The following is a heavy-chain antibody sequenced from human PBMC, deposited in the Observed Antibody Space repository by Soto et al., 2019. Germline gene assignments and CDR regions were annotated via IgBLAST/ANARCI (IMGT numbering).Heavy chain of an antibody. D-gene: IGHD6-19*01. CDR2: IYYSGST. Sequence: QLQLQESGPGLMKPSETLSLTCTVSGGSISSSSYYWGWIRQPPGKGLEWIGSIYYSGSTYYNPSLKSRVTISVDTSKNQFSLKLSSVTAADTAVYYCARLGEAVAGVWGQGTMVTVSS. J-gene: IGHJ3*01. V-gene: IGHV4-39*01. CDR3: ARLGEAVAGV. CDR1: GGSISSSSYY.